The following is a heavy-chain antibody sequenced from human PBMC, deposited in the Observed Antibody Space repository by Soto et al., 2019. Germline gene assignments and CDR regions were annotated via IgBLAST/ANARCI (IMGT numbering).Heavy chain of an antibody. J-gene: IGHJ3*01. CDR2: IHSDGSST. Sequence: EVQLVESAGGLVQRGGSLRLSCAASGFTVNYYWLHWFRQAPGQGLVWVSHIHSDGSSTTYADSVKGRFTISRDNAKHTLYLQMNSLRAEDTAVYYCARGDKGGFDLWGQGTTVTVSS. V-gene: IGHV3-74*01. CDR1: GFTVNYYW. CDR3: ARGDKGGFDL. D-gene: IGHD2-21*02.